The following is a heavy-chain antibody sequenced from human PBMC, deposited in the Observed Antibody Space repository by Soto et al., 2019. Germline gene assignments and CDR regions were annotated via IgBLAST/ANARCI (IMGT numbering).Heavy chain of an antibody. CDR1: GFTFRSYA. J-gene: IGHJ4*02. V-gene: IGHV3-30-3*02. D-gene: IGHD5-12*01. CDR3: SRFVGYGGSEYYFDN. Sequence: QVQPVESGGGVVQPGRSLRLSCVVSGFTFRSYAMHWVRQAPGKGLEWVAVISNDGNNNYHADSVKGRFTISRDNSKNTLYLHMDSRRAEDTALYYCSRFVGYGGSEYYFDNWGQGIQVIVST. CDR2: ISNDGNNN.